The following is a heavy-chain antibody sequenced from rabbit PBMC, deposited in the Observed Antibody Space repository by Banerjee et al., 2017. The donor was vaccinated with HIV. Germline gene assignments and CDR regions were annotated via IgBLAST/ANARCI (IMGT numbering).Heavy chain of an antibody. D-gene: IGHD7-1*01. V-gene: IGHV1S40*01. Sequence: QSLEESGGDLVKPGASLTLTCTASGFSFSSSDYMCWVRQAPGKGLERIACVDAGSSADTYYASWAKGRFTISKTSSTTVTLQMTSLTAADTATYFCARAPYAGYIDYGSALNLWGQGTLVTVS. CDR1: GFSFSSSDY. J-gene: IGHJ4*01. CDR2: VDAGSSADT. CDR3: ARAPYAGYIDYGSALNL.